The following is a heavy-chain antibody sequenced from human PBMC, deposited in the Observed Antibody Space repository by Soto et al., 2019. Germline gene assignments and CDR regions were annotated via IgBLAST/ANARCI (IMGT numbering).Heavy chain of an antibody. CDR1: VCCIIRWGYY. CDR3: ARDQNTVTTQYHYGMEV. D-gene: IGHD4-4*01. V-gene: IGHV4-31*03. J-gene: IGHJ6*01. Sequence: SETRSRTCTFSVCCIIRWGYYVRLIRQHPWKCLEWIGYIYYSVSTYYNPSLKSRVTISLDTSKNQFSLKLSSVTAADTAVYYCARDQNTVTTQYHYGMEVWGQGTTVNVS. CDR2: IYYSVST.